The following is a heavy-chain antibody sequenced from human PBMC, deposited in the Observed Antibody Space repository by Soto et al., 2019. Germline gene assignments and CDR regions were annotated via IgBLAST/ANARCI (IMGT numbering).Heavy chain of an antibody. J-gene: IGHJ4*02. V-gene: IGHV3-48*02. Sequence: EVQLVESVGGLVQPGGSLRLSCGASGFIFSKYSMNWVRQAPGKGLEWLSYISSNSVTIYYADSVRGRFTIFRDNAKNSLYLQMNSLRDEDTAVYYCASEDILGTRSFDYWGQGALVTVSS. CDR1: GFIFSKYS. D-gene: IGHD1-26*01. CDR2: ISSNSVTI. CDR3: ASEDILGTRSFDY.